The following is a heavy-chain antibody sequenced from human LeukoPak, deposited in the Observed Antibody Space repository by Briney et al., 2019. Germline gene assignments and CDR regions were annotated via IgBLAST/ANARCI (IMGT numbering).Heavy chain of an antibody. Sequence: PGGSLRLSCAASGFTFSSYSMHWVRQAPGKGLEWVAVISYDAIHKYYADSVKGRFTISRDNAKNSLYLQMNSLRAEDTAVYYCARMRTGDPPFDYWGQGTLVTVSS. CDR3: ARMRTGDPPFDY. V-gene: IGHV3-30-3*01. J-gene: IGHJ4*02. CDR2: ISYDAIHK. D-gene: IGHD7-27*01. CDR1: GFTFSSYS.